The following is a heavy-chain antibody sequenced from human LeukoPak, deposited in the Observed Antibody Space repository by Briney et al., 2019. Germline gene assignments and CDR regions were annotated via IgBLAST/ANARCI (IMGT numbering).Heavy chain of an antibody. CDR1: GYTFTSYG. D-gene: IGHD3-22*01. V-gene: IGHV1-2*02. CDR3: ARGRSFPKYYYDSSGYYPFDY. J-gene: IGHJ4*02. CDR2: INPNSGGT. Sequence: GASVKVSCKASGYTFTSYGISWVRQAPGQGLEWMGWINPNSGGTNYAQKFQGRVTMTRDTSISTAYMELSRLRSDDTAVYYCARGRSFPKYYYDSSGYYPFDYWGQGTLVTVSS.